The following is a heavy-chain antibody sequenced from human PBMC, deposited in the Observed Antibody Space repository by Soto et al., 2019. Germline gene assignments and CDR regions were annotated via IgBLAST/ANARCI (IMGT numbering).Heavy chain of an antibody. CDR1: GFTFGSYA. D-gene: IGHD1-26*01. Sequence: QVHPVESGGGVVQPGRSLRLSCAASGFTFGSYAMHWVRQAPGGALEWVAVISYDGFNRYYAESVKGRFTISRDNSKNTLYLQMDNLKPDDAAVYFCAGVEDEGGSFYDWGQGTLVTVSS. V-gene: IGHV3-30*01. CDR2: ISYDGFNR. J-gene: IGHJ4*02. CDR3: AGVEDEGGSFYD.